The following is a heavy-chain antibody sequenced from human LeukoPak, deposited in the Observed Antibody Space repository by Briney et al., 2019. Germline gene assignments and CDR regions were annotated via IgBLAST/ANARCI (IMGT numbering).Heavy chain of an antibody. D-gene: IGHD3-3*01. V-gene: IGHV4-38-2*01. CDR3: ARHGKYDFWSGYSNYFDY. J-gene: IGHJ4*02. CDR1: GYSISSGYY. Sequence: SETLSLTCAVSGYSISSGYYWGWIRQPPGKGLEWIGSIYHSGSTYYNPSLKSQVTISVDTPKNQFSLKLSSVTAADTAVYYCARHGKYDFWSGYSNYFDYWGQGTLVTVSS. CDR2: IYHSGST.